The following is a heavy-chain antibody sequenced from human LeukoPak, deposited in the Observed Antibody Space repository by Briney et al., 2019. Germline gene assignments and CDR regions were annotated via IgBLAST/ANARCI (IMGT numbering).Heavy chain of an antibody. CDR2: ISSSSSYI. CDR1: GFTFSSYS. CDR3: ARADCSSSSCYTVAY. D-gene: IGHD2-2*02. Sequence: GGSLRLSCAASGFTFSSYSMNWVRQAPGKGLEWVSSISSSSSYIYYADSVKGRFIISRDNSKNMLYLQMGSLRAEDMAVYYCARADCSSSSCYTVAYWGQGTLVTVSS. V-gene: IGHV3-21*01. J-gene: IGHJ4*02.